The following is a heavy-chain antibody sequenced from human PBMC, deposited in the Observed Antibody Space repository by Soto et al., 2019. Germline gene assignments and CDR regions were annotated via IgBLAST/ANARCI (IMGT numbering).Heavy chain of an antibody. CDR3: AGTYYYGSGSYYNPPHHGGMDV. CDR1: GGSISSYY. V-gene: IGHV4-59*08. CDR2: IYYSGST. J-gene: IGHJ6*02. Sequence: SGTLSLTCTVSGGSISSYYWSWIRQPPGKGLEWIGYIYYSGSTNYNPSLKSRVTISVDTSKNQFSLKLSSVTAADTAVYYCAGTYYYGSGSYYNPPHHGGMDVWGQGTTVT. D-gene: IGHD3-10*01.